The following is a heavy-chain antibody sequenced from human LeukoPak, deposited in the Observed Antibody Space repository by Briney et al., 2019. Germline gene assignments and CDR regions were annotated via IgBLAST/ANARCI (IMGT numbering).Heavy chain of an antibody. V-gene: IGHV4-4*02. CDR1: GGSISSSNW. Sequence: SETLSLTCAVSGGSISSSNWWSWVRQPPGKGLEWIGEIYHSGSTNYNPSLKSRVTISVDKSKNQFSLKLSSVTAADTAVYYCASSLGHMATIDDAFDIWGQGTMVTVSS. J-gene: IGHJ3*02. D-gene: IGHD5-24*01. CDR2: IYHSGST. CDR3: ASSLGHMATIDDAFDI.